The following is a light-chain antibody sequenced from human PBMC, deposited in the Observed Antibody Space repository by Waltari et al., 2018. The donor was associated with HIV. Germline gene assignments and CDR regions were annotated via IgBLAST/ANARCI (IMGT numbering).Light chain of an antibody. CDR1: QSINAK. CDR2: EVG. V-gene: IGKV3-15*01. CDR3: QQYDSGPRGIT. J-gene: IGKJ2*01. Sequence: EIVMTQSPPTLSVSPGQRVTLSCRSSQSINAKVTWYQQRPGQAPRLLIYEVGTRPTGIPARFSGSGSGTEFTLTISSLQSEDFATYFCQQYDSGPRGITFGQGTMLEIK.